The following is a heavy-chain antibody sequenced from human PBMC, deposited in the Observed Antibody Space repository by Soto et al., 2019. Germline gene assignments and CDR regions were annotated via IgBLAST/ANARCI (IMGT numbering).Heavy chain of an antibody. D-gene: IGHD3-3*01. J-gene: IGHJ1*01. CDR2: IYPGDTDT. V-gene: IGHV5-51*01. Sequence: ESLMISCKGSGYSFTIYWIGWVRQMPGNGLVLMGIIYPGDTDTRYSPSFQGQVTIAADKSISTAYLQWSSLKASDTAMYYCARPYYDFWSGYPEYCQHWGQGTLVTVSS. CDR1: GYSFTIYW. CDR3: ARPYYDFWSGYPEYCQH.